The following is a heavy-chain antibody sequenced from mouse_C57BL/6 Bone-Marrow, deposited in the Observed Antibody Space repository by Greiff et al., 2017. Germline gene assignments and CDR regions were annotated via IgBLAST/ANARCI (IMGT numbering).Heavy chain of an antibody. CDR3: ARGYYGSFFDY. CDR2: IYPGGGYS. V-gene: IGHV1-63*01. Sequence: QVQLQQSGAELVRPGTSVKMSCKASGYTFTNYWIGWAKQRPGHGLEWIGDIYPGGGYSNYNEKFKGKATLTADKSSSTAYMQFSSLTSEDAAIYYCARGYYGSFFDYWGQGTTLTVSS. CDR1: GYTFTNYW. D-gene: IGHD1-1*01. J-gene: IGHJ2*01.